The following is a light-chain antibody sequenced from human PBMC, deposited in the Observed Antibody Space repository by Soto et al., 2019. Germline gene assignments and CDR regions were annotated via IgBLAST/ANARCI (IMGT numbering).Light chain of an antibody. V-gene: IGLV2-11*01. CDR2: DVA. J-gene: IGLJ1*01. CDR3: CAYAGSDTLI. Sequence: QSVPTQPRSVSGSPGQTVTISCTGSSSDVGSSNYMSWYQQHPGEAPKLVIYDVAQRPSGVSDRLSGSRSGKTASLTISGRQPDDEADYYCCAYAGSDTLIFGSGTKLAVL. CDR1: SSDVGSSNY.